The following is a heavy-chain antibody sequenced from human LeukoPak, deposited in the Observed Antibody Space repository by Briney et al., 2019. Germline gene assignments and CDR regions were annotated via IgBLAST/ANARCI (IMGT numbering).Heavy chain of an antibody. V-gene: IGHV4-30-4*01. CDR2: IYYSGST. J-gene: IGHJ5*02. CDR3: ARARWFGEHPGDWFDP. Sequence: SQTLSLTCTVSGGSISSGDYYWSWIRQPPGKGLEWIGYIYYSGSTYYNPSLKSRVTISVDTSKNQFSLKLSSVTAADTAVYYCARARWFGEHPGDWFDPWGQGTLVTVSS. CDR1: GGSISSGDYY. D-gene: IGHD3-10*01.